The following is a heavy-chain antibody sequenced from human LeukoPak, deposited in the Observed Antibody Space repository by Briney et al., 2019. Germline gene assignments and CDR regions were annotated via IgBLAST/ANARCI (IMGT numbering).Heavy chain of an antibody. CDR1: GYTFTSYY. V-gene: IGHV1-46*01. Sequence: ASVKVSCKASGYTFTSYYMHWVRQAPGQGLEWMGIINPSGGSTSYAQKFQGRVTMTRDTSTSTVYMELSSLRSEDTAVYYCARSRRWNDDGPYAFDIWGQGTMVTVSS. J-gene: IGHJ3*02. CDR2: INPSGGST. D-gene: IGHD1-1*01. CDR3: ARSRRWNDDGPYAFDI.